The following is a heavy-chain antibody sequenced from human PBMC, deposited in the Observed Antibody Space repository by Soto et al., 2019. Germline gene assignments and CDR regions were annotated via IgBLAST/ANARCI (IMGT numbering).Heavy chain of an antibody. D-gene: IGHD6-19*01. CDR2: INHSGST. CDR3: ARGPSSGWYLGLGGAFDI. Sequence: PSETLSLTCAVYGGSFSGYYWSWIRQPPGKGLEWIGEINHSGSTNYNPSLKSRVTISVDTSKNQFSLKLSSVTAADTAVYYCARGPSSGWYLGLGGAFDIWGQGTMVTVSS. V-gene: IGHV4-34*01. CDR1: GGSFSGYY. J-gene: IGHJ3*02.